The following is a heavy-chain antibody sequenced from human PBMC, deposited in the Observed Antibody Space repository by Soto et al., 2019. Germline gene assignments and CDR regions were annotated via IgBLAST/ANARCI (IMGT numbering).Heavy chain of an antibody. Sequence: GGSLRLSCAASGFTFSNYWMTWVRQAPGKGLEWVANIKEDGSEKHYVDSVKGRFTISRDNAKSLLYLQMNSLRVEDTAVYFCSRDVVVGAKALNYWGQGALVTVSS. CDR1: GFTFSNYW. V-gene: IGHV3-7*01. CDR3: SRDVVVGAKALNY. CDR2: IKEDGSEK. D-gene: IGHD2-15*01. J-gene: IGHJ4*02.